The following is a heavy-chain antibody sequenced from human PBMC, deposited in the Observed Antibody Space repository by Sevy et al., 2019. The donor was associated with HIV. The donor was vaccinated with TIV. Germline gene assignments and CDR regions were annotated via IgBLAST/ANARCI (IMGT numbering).Heavy chain of an antibody. CDR1: GFIFNSYW. CDR2: IKEDGSQE. V-gene: IGHV3-7*01. D-gene: IGHD5-12*01. Sequence: GGSLRLSCEGSGFIFNSYWMSWVRQAPGKGLEWVANIKEDGSQENNVGSVKGRFTISRDNAKNSVYLEMNSLRVEDTAGYFCAREYSFAAFFDYWGQGTRVTVSS. CDR3: AREYSFAAFFDY. J-gene: IGHJ4*02.